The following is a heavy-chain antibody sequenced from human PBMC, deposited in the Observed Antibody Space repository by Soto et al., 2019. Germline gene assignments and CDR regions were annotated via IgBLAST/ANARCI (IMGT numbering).Heavy chain of an antibody. CDR1: GGSISSGGYY. V-gene: IGHV4-31*03. J-gene: IGHJ5*02. Sequence: PSETLSLTCTVSGGSISSGGYYWSWIRQHPGKGLEWIGYIYYSGSTYYNPSLKSRVTISVDTSKNQFSLKLSSVTAADTAVYYCARNIYDILPGYVFDPWGQGTLVPVSS. CDR3: ARNIYDILPGYVFDP. CDR2: IYYSGST. D-gene: IGHD3-9*01.